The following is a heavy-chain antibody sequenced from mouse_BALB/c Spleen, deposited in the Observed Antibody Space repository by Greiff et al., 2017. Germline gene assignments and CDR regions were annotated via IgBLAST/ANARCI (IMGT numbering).Heavy chain of an antibody. D-gene: IGHD2-14*01. J-gene: IGHJ2*01. CDR2: ISTYYGNT. CDR1: GYTFTDYA. CDR3: AREVRRYFDY. V-gene: IGHV1-67*01. Sequence: VQLQQSGPELVRPGVSVKISCKGSGYTFTDYAMHWVKQSHAKSLEWIGVISTYYGNTNYNQKFKGKATMTVDKSSSTAYMELARLTSEDSAIYYCAREVRRYFDYWGQGTTLTVSS.